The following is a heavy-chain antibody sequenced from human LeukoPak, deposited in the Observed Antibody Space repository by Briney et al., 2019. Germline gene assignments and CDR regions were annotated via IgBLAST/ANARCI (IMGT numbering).Heavy chain of an antibody. J-gene: IGHJ5*02. CDR3: ANRVSGTSHLGP. CDR1: GGTFSSYA. Sequence: ASVKVSCKASGGTFSSYAISWVRQAPGQGLEWMGGIIPIFGTANYAQKFQGRVTITTDESTSTAYMELSSLRSEDTAVYYCANRVSGTSHLGPWGQGTLVTVSS. V-gene: IGHV1-69*05. CDR2: IIPIFGTA. D-gene: IGHD1-26*01.